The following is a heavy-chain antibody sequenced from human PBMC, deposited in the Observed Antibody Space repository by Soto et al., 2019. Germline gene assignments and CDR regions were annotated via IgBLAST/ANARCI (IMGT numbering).Heavy chain of an antibody. CDR3: EREKRSALDILTGYDSGGMDV. D-gene: IGHD3-9*01. Sequence: QVQLQESGPGLVKPSETLSLTCTVSGGSISSYYWSWIRQPPGKGLEWIGYIYYSGSTNYNPSLKSRGTVPVDTSKNQFSLKLSAVTAADTAVYYCEREKRSALDILTGYDSGGMDVWGQGTTVTVAS. CDR2: IYYSGST. CDR1: GGSISSYY. V-gene: IGHV4-59*01. J-gene: IGHJ6*02.